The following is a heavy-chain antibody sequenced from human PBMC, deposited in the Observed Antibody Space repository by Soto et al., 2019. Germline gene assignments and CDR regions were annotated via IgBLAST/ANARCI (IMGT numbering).Heavy chain of an antibody. CDR1: GFTFSTYD. D-gene: IGHD3-10*01. Sequence: GGTLRLSCAASGFTFSTYDIHWVREAAANGLDWVSAIGPAGDTSYPGSVTGRLTISRDSVKNSLCPQMNSLRAGDTTVFFCARDPDGIIDFDYWGQGTQVTVSS. V-gene: IGHV3-13*01. J-gene: IGHJ4*02. CDR2: IGPAGDT. CDR3: ARDPDGIIDFDY.